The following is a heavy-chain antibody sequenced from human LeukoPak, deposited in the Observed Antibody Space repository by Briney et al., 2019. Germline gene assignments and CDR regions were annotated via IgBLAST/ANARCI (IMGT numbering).Heavy chain of an antibody. D-gene: IGHD6-19*01. CDR1: GFTVSSNY. CDR2: IYSGGST. V-gene: IGHV3-53*01. Sequence: GGSLRLSCAASGFTVSSNYMSCVRQAPGKGLEWVSVIYSGGSTYYADSVKGRFTISRDNSKNTLYLQMNSLRAEDTAVYYCAKRYGLSGPRWLVDWGQGTLVTVSS. J-gene: IGHJ4*02. CDR3: AKRYGLSGPRWLVD.